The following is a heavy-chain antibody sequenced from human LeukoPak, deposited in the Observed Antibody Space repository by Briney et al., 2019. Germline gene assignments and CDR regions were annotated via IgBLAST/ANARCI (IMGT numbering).Heavy chain of an antibody. Sequence: ASVTVSCKASGYTFTGYYMHWVRQAPGQGLEWMGWINPNSGGTNYAQKFQGRVTMTRDTYISTAYMELSRLRSDDTAVYYCARDEQLVRGYYYYYGMDVWGQGTTVTVSS. CDR1: GYTFTGYY. V-gene: IGHV1-2*02. J-gene: IGHJ6*02. CDR2: INPNSGGT. D-gene: IGHD6-6*01. CDR3: ARDEQLVRGYYYYYGMDV.